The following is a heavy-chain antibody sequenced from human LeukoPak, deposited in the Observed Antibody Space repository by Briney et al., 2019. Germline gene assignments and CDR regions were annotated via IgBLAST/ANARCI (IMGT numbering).Heavy chain of an antibody. D-gene: IGHD3-3*01. J-gene: IGHJ4*02. V-gene: IGHV3-30*02. CDR2: IRYDGSNK. CDR1: GFTFSSYG. CDR3: AKDARDRLRFLEWSSFDY. Sequence: PGGSLRLSCAASGFTFSSYGMHWVRKAPGPGLERVAFIRYDGSNKYYAESVKGRFTISRDNSKNTLYLQMNSLRAEDTAVYYCAKDARDRLRFLEWSSFDYWGQGTLVTVSS.